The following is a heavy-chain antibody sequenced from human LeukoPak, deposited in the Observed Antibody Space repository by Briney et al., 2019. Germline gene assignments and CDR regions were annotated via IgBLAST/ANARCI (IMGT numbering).Heavy chain of an antibody. D-gene: IGHD3-22*01. CDR1: GDSISSSRYY. CDR3: ASALVVVITD. J-gene: IGHJ4*02. V-gene: IGHV4-39*01. Sequence: PSETLSLTCTVSGDSISSSRYYWGWIRPPPGKGLGWIVSIYYSGSTYYNTSLKSRVTISVDTSKNQFSLKLRSVIAAATAVYYCASALVVVITDWGQGTLVTVSS. CDR2: IYYSGST.